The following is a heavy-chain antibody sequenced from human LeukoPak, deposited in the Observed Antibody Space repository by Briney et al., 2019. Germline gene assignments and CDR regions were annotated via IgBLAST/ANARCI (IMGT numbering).Heavy chain of an antibody. CDR3: AKDSPYVSPRQYYFDY. V-gene: IGHV3-74*01. J-gene: IGHJ4*02. CDR1: GFAFREYW. D-gene: IGHD3-10*01. CDR2: INDGGTYT. Sequence: GGSLRLSCAASGFAFREYWMHWVRQTPGTGLMWVARINDGGTYTAYADSVKGRFTISRDNSKNTLSLQMNSLRAEDTAVYYCAKDSPYVSPRQYYFDYWGQGTLVTVSS.